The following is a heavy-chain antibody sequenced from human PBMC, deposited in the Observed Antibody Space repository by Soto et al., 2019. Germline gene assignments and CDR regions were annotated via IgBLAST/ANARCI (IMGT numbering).Heavy chain of an antibody. Sequence: QVQLQESGPGLVKPSQTLSLTCTVSGGSISSGGYYWSWIRQHPGKGLEWIGYIYYSGSTYYNLSLKSRVTISVDTSKNQFSLELSSVTAADTAVYYCARCPPRRIYGDYVDHWGQGTLVTVSS. CDR2: IYYSGST. D-gene: IGHD4-17*01. J-gene: IGHJ4*02. CDR1: GGSISSGGYY. CDR3: ARCPPRRIYGDYVDH. V-gene: IGHV4-31*03.